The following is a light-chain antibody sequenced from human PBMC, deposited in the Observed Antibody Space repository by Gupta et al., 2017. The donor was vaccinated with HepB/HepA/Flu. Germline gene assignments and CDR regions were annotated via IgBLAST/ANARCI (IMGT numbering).Light chain of an antibody. V-gene: IGKV3-20*01. CDR1: QSVYARH. J-gene: IGKJ2*01. CDR2: DSS. CDR3: HHYCDFVGP. Sequence: EIVLTQSPDTLSLSPGERATISCRASQSVYARHLAWYQQKSGQAPRLLIYDSSIRAAGIPDRLSGSGYETDFTLAISRVEPEDFAVFYWHHYCDFVGPFGQGTKLGIK.